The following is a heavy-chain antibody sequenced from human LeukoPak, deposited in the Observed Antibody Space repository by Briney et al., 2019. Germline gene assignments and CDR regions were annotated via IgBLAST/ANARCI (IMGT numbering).Heavy chain of an antibody. CDR1: GFTFSSYA. CDR2: ISGSGGST. D-gene: IGHD5-24*01. J-gene: IGHJ4*02. V-gene: IGHV3-23*01. CDR3: AKALDGYNYYFDY. Sequence: GGSLRLTCAASGFTFSSYAMSWVRQAPGKGLEWVSAISGSGGSTYYADSVKGRFTISRDNSKNTLYLQMNSLRAEDTAVYYCAKALDGYNYYFDYWGQGTLVTVSS.